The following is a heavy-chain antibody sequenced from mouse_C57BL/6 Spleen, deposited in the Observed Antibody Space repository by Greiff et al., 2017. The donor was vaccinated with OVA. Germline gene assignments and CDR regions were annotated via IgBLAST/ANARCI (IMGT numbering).Heavy chain of an antibody. CDR2: INPNNGGT. J-gene: IGHJ2*01. CDR1: GYTFTDYN. V-gene: IGHV1-18*01. CDR3: ARREKDYFDY. Sequence: EVKLVESGPELVKPGASVKIPCKASGYTFTDYNMDWVKQSHGKSLEWIGDINPNNGGTIYNQKFKGKATLTVDKSSSTAHMELRSLTSEDTAVYYCARREKDYFDYWGQGTTLTVSS.